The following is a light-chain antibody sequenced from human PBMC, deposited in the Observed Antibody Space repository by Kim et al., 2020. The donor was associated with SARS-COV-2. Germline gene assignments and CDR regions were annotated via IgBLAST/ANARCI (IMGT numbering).Light chain of an antibody. J-gene: IGLJ1*01. V-gene: IGLV1-47*01. CDR3: AAWDDSLSGYV. Sequence: GKRVTIACSGSRPNIGTKYVYWYQQRPGTAPKPLIYRNNQRPSGVPDRFSGSMSGTSASLAISVLRSEDEADYYCAAWDDSLSGYVFGTGTKVTVL. CDR1: RPNIGTKY. CDR2: RNN.